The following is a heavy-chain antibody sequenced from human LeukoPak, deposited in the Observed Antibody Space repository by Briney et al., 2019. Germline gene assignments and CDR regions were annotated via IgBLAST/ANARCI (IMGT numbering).Heavy chain of an antibody. J-gene: IGHJ4*02. CDR3: ARTGSWGDFFDY. CDR1: GGSITSYY. D-gene: IGHD7-27*01. Sequence: SETLSLTCTVSGGSITSYYWSWIRQPPGKEVEWIGYIYYSGSTKYNPSLKSRVTMSVDTSKNQFSLKLSSVTAADTAVYFCARTGSWGDFFDYWGPGTLVTVSS. CDR2: IYYSGST. V-gene: IGHV4-59*01.